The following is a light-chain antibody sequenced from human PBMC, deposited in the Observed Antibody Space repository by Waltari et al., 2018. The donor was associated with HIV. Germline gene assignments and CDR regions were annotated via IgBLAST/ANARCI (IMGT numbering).Light chain of an antibody. Sequence: QSVLTQPPSVSGTPGQRVTISCSGSSSNIGSKYVYWYQQFPGTAPKLLIYRSYQRPSGVPDRFSGSKSGTSASLAISGLRSEDAADYCAAWDDSLSGVVFGGGTKLTVL. J-gene: IGLJ2*01. CDR2: RSY. CDR1: SSNIGSKY. CDR3: AAWDDSLSGVV. V-gene: IGLV1-47*01.